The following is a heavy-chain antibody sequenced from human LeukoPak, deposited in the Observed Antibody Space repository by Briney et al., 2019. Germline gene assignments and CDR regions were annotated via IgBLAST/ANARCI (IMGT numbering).Heavy chain of an antibody. Sequence: GGSLRLSCKASGITFRIHGMFWVRQAPGKGLEWVASIRYDGSRQFYADSVKGRFTISRDNSRNTVDVQMNSLRSEDTAVYYCARVGEDGYCSDGSCYHYLYFDYWGQGTLVTVSS. J-gene: IGHJ4*02. CDR1: GITFRIHG. CDR3: ARVGEDGYCSDGSCYHYLYFDY. CDR2: IRYDGSRQ. V-gene: IGHV3-30*02. D-gene: IGHD2-15*01.